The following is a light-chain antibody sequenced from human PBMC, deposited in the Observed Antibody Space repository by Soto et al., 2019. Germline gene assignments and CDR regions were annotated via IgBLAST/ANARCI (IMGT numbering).Light chain of an antibody. J-gene: IGKJ1*01. CDR1: QSVSSNF. CDR2: DAS. V-gene: IGKV3-20*01. Sequence: EIVLTQSPGTLSVSPGQRATLSCRASQSVSSNFLAWYQQKPGQAPRLLIFDASNRATGIPDRFSGSGSGTDFTLTISRLEPADFDVYYCHQYGSSPRTFGQGTKVEIK. CDR3: HQYGSSPRT.